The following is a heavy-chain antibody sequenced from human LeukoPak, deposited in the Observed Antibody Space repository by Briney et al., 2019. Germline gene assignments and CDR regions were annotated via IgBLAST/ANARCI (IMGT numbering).Heavy chain of an antibody. CDR2: INHSGST. CDR1: GFTFSRYW. J-gene: IGHJ5*02. V-gene: IGHV4-34*01. Sequence: PGGSLRLSCAASGFTFSRYWMSWIRQPPGKGLEWIGEINHSGSTNYNPSLKSRVTISVDTSKNQFSLKLSSVTAADTAVYYCARPGRRRTTGGNWFDPWGQGTLVTVSS. D-gene: IGHD1-14*01. CDR3: ARPGRRRTTGGNWFDP.